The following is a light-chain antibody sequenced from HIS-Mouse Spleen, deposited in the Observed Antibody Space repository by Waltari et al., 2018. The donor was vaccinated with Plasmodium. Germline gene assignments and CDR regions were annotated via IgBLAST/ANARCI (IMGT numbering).Light chain of an antibody. CDR2: EDS. Sequence: SYELTQPPSVSVSPGQTARNTCSGDALPKKYDSWYQQKSGQAPVLVIYEDSKRPSGIPERFSGSSSGTMATLTISGAQVEDEADYYCYSTDSSGNHRVFGGGTKLTVL. J-gene: IGLJ3*02. CDR3: YSTDSSGNHRV. CDR1: ALPKKY. V-gene: IGLV3-10*01.